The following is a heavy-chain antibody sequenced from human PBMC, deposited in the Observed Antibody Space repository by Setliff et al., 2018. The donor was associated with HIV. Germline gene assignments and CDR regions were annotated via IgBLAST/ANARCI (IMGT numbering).Heavy chain of an antibody. Sequence: SETLSLTCTVSGGSMTSSNYYWGWIRQSPGRGLEWIGSISSSGSTTYHPSLRSRVTVSAATSKNQFSLKLTSVTAADTAVYVCARDPHYFDTSGHYSWFYFDYWGQGTLVTVTS. D-gene: IGHD3-22*01. CDR2: ISSSGST. CDR1: GGSMTSSNYY. CDR3: ARDPHYFDTSGHYSWFYFDY. V-gene: IGHV4-39*07. J-gene: IGHJ4*02.